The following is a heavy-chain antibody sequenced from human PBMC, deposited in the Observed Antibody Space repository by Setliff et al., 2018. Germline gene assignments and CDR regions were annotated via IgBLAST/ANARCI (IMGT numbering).Heavy chain of an antibody. D-gene: IGHD5-18*01. CDR3: ARDRTACNYGMDV. V-gene: IGHV4-34*01. Sequence: PSETLSLTCSVSGESFSNNYWSWIRQTPGKGLEWIGESNHGGSTTYHPSLKSRLTMSVDTSKNQFSLELAAVTAADTAVYYCARDRTACNYGMDVWGQGTTVTVSS. J-gene: IGHJ6*02. CDR2: SNHGGST. CDR1: GESFSNNY.